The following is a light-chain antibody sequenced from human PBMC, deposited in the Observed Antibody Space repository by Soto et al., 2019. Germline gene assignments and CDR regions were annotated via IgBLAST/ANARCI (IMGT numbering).Light chain of an antibody. V-gene: IGKV3-20*01. CDR3: QQYGSSRIT. CDR1: QSVSSSY. J-gene: IGKJ1*01. Sequence: EIVLTQSPGTLSLSPGERATLSCRASQSVSSSYLAWYQQKPGQAPRLLIYGASSRATGIPDRFSGSGSGTDFTLTISRLEPEDFAVYYCQQYGSSRITFGQGTKVVIK. CDR2: GAS.